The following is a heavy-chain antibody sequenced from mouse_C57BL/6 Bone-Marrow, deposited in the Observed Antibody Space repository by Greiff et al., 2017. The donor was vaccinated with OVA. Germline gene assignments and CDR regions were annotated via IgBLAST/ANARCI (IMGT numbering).Heavy chain of an antibody. V-gene: IGHV2-2*01. Sequence: VQLQQSGPGLVQPSQSLSITCTVSGFSLTSYGVHWVRQSPGKGLEWLGVTWSGGSTDYNAAFISRLSISKDNSKSQVFFKMNSLQADDTAIYYCARNWFAYWGQGTLVTVSA. CDR1: GFSLTSYG. J-gene: IGHJ3*01. CDR2: TWSGGST. CDR3: ARNWFAY.